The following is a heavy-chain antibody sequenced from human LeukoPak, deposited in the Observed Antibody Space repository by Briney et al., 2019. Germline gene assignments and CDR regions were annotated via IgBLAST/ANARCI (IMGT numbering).Heavy chain of an antibody. V-gene: IGHV3-30*18. CDR1: GFTFSSYG. J-gene: IGHJ4*02. CDR2: ISYDGSNK. D-gene: IGHD6-19*01. CDR3: AKDSYSSGWYAEDY. Sequence: PGRSLRLSCAASGFTFSSYGMHWVRQAPGKGLEWVAVISYDGSNKYYADSVKGRFTISRDNSKNTLYLQMNSLRAEDTAVYYCAKDSYSSGWYAEDYWGQGTLVTVSS.